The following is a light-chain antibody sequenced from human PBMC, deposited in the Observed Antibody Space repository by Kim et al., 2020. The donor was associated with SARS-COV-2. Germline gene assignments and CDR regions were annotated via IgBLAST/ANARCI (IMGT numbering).Light chain of an antibody. J-gene: IGLJ1*01. CDR1: SSNIGSNY. CDR3: AAWDNSLSVHYV. Sequence: QLVLTQPPSASGTPGQRVTISCSGSSSNIGSNYVYWYQQLPGAAPKLLIYENYQRPSGVPYRFSGSKSGTSASLAISGLRSEDEADYYCAAWDNSLSVHYVFGTGTKVTVL. V-gene: IGLV1-47*01. CDR2: ENY.